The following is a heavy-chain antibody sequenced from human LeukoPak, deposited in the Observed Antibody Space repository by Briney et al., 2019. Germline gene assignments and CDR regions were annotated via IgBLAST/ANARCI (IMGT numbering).Heavy chain of an antibody. CDR2: ISGSGGST. V-gene: IGHV3-23*01. Sequence: GGSLRLSCAAAGFTFSSYAMSWVRQAPGKGLEWVSAISGSGGSTYYADSVKGRFTISRDNSKNTLYLQMNRLRAEDTAVYYCAKTVVVVAATNFHYWAQGTLVTVSS. CDR3: AKTVVVVAATNFHY. D-gene: IGHD2-15*01. J-gene: IGHJ4*02. CDR1: GFTFSSYA.